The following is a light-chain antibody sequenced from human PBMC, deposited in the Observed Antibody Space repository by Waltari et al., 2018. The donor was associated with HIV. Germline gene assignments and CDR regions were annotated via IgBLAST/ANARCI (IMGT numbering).Light chain of an antibody. CDR1: TLGAQY. J-gene: IGLJ2*01. CDR3: QAWGINSVI. CDR2: QDT. V-gene: IGLV3-1*01. Sequence: SYGLSQPPSVPVSPGQTASITCLGDTLGAQYVSWYQQKTGQSHVLVVYQDTKRPSGIPDRFSGSNSGNTATLTISGTQAVDEADYYCQAWGINSVIFGGGTHLTVL.